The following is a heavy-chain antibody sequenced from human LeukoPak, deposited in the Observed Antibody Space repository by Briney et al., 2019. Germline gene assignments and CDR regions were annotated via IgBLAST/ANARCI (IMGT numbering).Heavy chain of an antibody. Sequence: SETLSLTCAVYGGSFSGYYWSWIRQPPGKGLEWIGEINHSGSTNYSPSLKSRVTISVDTSKNQFSLKLSSVTAADTAVYYCARSQRITMIVVVTRYFQHWGQGTLVTVSS. J-gene: IGHJ1*01. D-gene: IGHD3-22*01. CDR3: ARSQRITMIVVVTRYFQH. CDR1: GGSFSGYY. V-gene: IGHV4-34*01. CDR2: INHSGST.